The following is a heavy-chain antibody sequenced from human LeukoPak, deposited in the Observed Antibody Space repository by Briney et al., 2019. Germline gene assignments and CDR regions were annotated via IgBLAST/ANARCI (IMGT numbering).Heavy chain of an antibody. CDR3: ATTDDVRPFYNF. CDR1: GFTFSGSA. Sequence: PGGSLRLSCAASGFTFSGSALHWVRQASGKGLEWVGRIRGKANTYATAYAASVSGRFTISRDDSENTAYLQMNSLKTEDTAVYYCATTDDVRPFYNFWGQGTLVTVSS. V-gene: IGHV3-73*01. CDR2: IRGKANTYAT. J-gene: IGHJ4*02. D-gene: IGHD1-1*01.